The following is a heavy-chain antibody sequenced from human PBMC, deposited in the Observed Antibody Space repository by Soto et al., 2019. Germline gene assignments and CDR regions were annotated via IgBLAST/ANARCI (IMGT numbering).Heavy chain of an antibody. Sequence: SETLSLTCAVYGGSFSGYYWSWIRQPPGKGLEWIGEINHSGSTNYNPSLKSRVTISVDTSKNQFSLKLSSVTAADTAVYYCARGLRADYIDYWGQGALVTVSS. CDR1: GGSFSGYY. CDR3: ARGLRADYIDY. J-gene: IGHJ4*02. D-gene: IGHD3-10*01. CDR2: INHSGST. V-gene: IGHV4-34*01.